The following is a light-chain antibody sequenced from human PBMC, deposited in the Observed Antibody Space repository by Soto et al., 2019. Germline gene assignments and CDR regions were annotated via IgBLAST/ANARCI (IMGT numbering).Light chain of an antibody. J-gene: IGKJ1*01. CDR2: WAS. Sequence: IQLTQSPSSLSASIGDRVTITCRAGQGISTYLAWYQQKPGQPPKLLIYWASIRESGVPDRFSGSGSGTDFTLTISSLQAEDVAVYYCQQYYSISRTFGQGTKVDIK. CDR3: QQYYSISRT. CDR1: QGISTY. V-gene: IGKV1-27*01.